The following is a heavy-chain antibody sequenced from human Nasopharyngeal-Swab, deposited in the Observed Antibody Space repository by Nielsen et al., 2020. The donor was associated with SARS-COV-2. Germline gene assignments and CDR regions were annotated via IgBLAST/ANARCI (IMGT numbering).Heavy chain of an antibody. D-gene: IGHD1-7*01. CDR2: ISSSSSYI. CDR3: ARRSITGTTDAFDI. CDR1: GFTFSSYS. J-gene: IGHJ3*02. Sequence: GESLKISCAASGFTFSSYSMNWVRQAPGKGLEWVSSISSSSSYIYYADSVKGRFTISRDNAKNSLYLQMNSLGAEDTAVYYCARRSITGTTDAFDIWGQGTMVTVSS. V-gene: IGHV3-21*01.